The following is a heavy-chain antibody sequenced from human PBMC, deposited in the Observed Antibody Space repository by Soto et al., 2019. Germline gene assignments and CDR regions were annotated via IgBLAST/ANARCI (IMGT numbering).Heavy chain of an antibody. D-gene: IGHD5-12*01. Sequence: GASVKVSCKASGYTFTSYAMHWVRQAPGQRLEWMGWINAGNGNTKYSQKFQGRVTITRDTSASTAYMELSSLRSEDTAVYYCARAGPFSGYEYYYYYYGMDVWGQGTTVTVSS. CDR1: GYTFTSYA. V-gene: IGHV1-3*01. CDR2: INAGNGNT. J-gene: IGHJ6*02. CDR3: ARAGPFSGYEYYYYYYGMDV.